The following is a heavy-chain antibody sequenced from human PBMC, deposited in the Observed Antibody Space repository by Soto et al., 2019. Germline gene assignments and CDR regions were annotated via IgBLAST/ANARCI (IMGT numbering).Heavy chain of an antibody. CDR3: ARDRSGSHEIDDSLDI. CDR2: ISYDGGNK. J-gene: IGHJ3*02. V-gene: IGHV3-30-3*01. CDR1: RFSFSTYA. D-gene: IGHD1-26*01. Sequence: QVQLVESGGGVVQPGRSLRLSCAASRFSFSTYAIHWVRQAPGKGLEWVAGISYDGGNKYYADSVKGRFTISRDNSKSTLYLKMNSLGPDDTAVYYCARDRSGSHEIDDSLDIWGRGTMVTVSS.